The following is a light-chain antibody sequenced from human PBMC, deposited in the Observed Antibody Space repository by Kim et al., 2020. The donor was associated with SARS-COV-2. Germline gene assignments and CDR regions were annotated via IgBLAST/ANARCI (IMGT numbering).Light chain of an antibody. J-gene: IGLJ3*02. CDR2: EVT. CDR3: SSYTSSSGLMV. V-gene: IGLV2-14*01. Sequence: QSITISCTGTSSDIDDYNYVSWYQQHPGKAPKLMIYEVTKRHSGVSYRFSGSKSGNTASLTISGLQAEDEADYYCSSYTSSSGLMVFGGGTQLTVL. CDR1: SSDIDDYNY.